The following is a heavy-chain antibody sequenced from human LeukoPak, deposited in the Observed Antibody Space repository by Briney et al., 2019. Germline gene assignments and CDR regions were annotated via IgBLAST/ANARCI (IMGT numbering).Heavy chain of an antibody. J-gene: IGHJ4*02. CDR3: VAGTAADY. D-gene: IGHD6-13*01. V-gene: IGHV3-11*03. CDR1: GIPFSDYY. Sequence: GGSLRLSCVVSGIPFSDYYMNWIRQTPGKGLEWISYISASSSYTDYADSVKGRFTISRDNAQNALFLQMNRLRVEDTAVYYCVAGTAADYWGQGTLVTVSS. CDR2: ISASSSYT.